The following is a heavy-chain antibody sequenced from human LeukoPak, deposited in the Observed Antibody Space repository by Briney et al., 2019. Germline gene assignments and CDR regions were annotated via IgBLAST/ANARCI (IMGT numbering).Heavy chain of an antibody. CDR2: ISSSSSYI. J-gene: IGHJ4*02. CDR3: ARDARSSSPGVDY. D-gene: IGHD6-6*01. CDR1: GFTFSSYS. Sequence: GGSLRLSCAASGFTFSSYSMNWVRQAPGKGLEWVSSISSSSSYIYYADSVKGRFTISRDNAKNSLYLQMNSLRAEDTAVYYCARDARSSSPGVDYWGQGTLVTVSS. V-gene: IGHV3-21*01.